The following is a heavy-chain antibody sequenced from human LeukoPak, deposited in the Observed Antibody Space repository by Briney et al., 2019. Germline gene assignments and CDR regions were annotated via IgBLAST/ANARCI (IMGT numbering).Heavy chain of an antibody. CDR3: ARGRVKYYYGSGSNNWFDP. CDR2: IYYSGST. CDR1: GGSISSYY. J-gene: IGHJ5*02. Sequence: SETLSLTCTVSGGSISSYYWSWIRQPPGKGLEWIGYIYYSGSTNYNPSLKSRVTISVDTSKNQFSLKLSSVTAADTAVYYCARGRVKYYYGSGSNNWFDPWGQGTLVTVSS. V-gene: IGHV4-59*01. D-gene: IGHD3-10*01.